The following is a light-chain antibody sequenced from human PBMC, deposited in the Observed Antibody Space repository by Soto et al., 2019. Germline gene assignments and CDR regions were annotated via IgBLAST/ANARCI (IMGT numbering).Light chain of an antibody. CDR1: SSNIGSNY. CDR3: AAWDDSLSGYV. CDR2: SNN. Sequence: QTVVTQPPSASGTPGQRVTISCSGSSSNIGSNYVYWYQQLPGTAPKLLIYSNNQRPSGVPDRFSGSKSGTSASLAISGLRSEDEADYYCAAWDDSLSGYVFGTGTQLTVL. J-gene: IGLJ1*01. V-gene: IGLV1-47*02.